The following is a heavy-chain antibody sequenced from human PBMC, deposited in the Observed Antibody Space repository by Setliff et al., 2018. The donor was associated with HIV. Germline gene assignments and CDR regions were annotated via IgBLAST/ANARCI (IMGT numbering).Heavy chain of an antibody. D-gene: IGHD5-12*01. CDR3: APEMATIGFDP. CDR2: INHSGST. Sequence: ASETLSLTCAVYGGSFSGYYWTWIRQPPGKGLEWIGEINHSGSTYYNPSLKSRVTISVDTSKNQFSLKLSSVTAADTAVYYCAPEMATIGFDPWGQGTLVTVSS. V-gene: IGHV4-34*01. J-gene: IGHJ5*02. CDR1: GGSFSGYY.